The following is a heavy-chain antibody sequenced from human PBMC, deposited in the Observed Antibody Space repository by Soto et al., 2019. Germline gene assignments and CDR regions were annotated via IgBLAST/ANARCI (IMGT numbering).Heavy chain of an antibody. CDR3: ARLYYGSGTPSTGMDV. V-gene: IGHV1-69*01. J-gene: IGHJ6*02. D-gene: IGHD3-10*01. CDR1: GGTFSSYA. CDR2: IIPIFGTA. Sequence: QVQLVQSGAEVKKPGSSVKVSCKASGGTFSSYAISWVRQAPGQGLEGMGGIIPIFGTANYAQKFQGRVTITADESTSTAYMELSSLRSEDTAVYYCARLYYGSGTPSTGMDVWGQGTTVTVSS.